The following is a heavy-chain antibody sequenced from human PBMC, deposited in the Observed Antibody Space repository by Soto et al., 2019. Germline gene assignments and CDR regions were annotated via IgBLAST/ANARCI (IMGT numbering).Heavy chain of an antibody. Sequence: GGSLRLSCAASGFTFSSYWMSWVRQAPGKGLEWVANIKQDGSEKYYVDSVKGRFTISRDNSKNTLYLQMNSLRAEDTAVYYCAKAHSITMIVVVITTGGYYFDYWGQGTLVTVSS. J-gene: IGHJ4*02. CDR3: AKAHSITMIVVVITTGGYYFDY. CDR2: IKQDGSEK. CDR1: GFTFSSYW. V-gene: IGHV3-7*03. D-gene: IGHD3-22*01.